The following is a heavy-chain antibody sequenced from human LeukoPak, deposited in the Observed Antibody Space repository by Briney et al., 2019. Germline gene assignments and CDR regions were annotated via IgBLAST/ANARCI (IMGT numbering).Heavy chain of an antibody. V-gene: IGHV4-34*01. Sequence: SETLSLTCAVYGGSFSGYYWSWIRQPPGKGLEWIGEINHSGSTNYNPSLKSRVTISVDTSKNQFSLKLSSVTAADTAVNYCARVKGPRISMVRGAKGGYFDYWGQGTLVTVSS. CDR1: GGSFSGYY. D-gene: IGHD3-10*01. CDR3: ARVKGPRISMVRGAKGGYFDY. CDR2: INHSGST. J-gene: IGHJ4*02.